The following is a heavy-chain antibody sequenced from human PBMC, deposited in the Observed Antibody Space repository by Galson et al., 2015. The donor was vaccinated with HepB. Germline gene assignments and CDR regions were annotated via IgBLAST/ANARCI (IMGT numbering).Heavy chain of an antibody. CDR2: ISGSGGST. Sequence: SLRLSCAASGFTFSSHAMSWVRQAPGQGLEWVSAISGSGGSTHYADSVKGRFTISRDNSKNTLYLRLTSLRADDTAVYYCAKHPPYSSGWRSFDYWGQGTLVTVSS. J-gene: IGHJ4*02. D-gene: IGHD6-19*01. V-gene: IGHV3-23*01. CDR3: AKHPPYSSGWRSFDY. CDR1: GFTFSSHA.